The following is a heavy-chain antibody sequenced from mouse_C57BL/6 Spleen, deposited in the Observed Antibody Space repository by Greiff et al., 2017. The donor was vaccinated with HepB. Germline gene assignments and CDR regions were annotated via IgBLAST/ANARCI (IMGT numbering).Heavy chain of an antibody. J-gene: IGHJ2*01. V-gene: IGHV14-4*01. CDR2: IDPENGDT. D-gene: IGHD1-1*01. CDR3: TLDYYGSSQYYFDY. CDR1: GFNIKDDY. Sequence: EVKLQESGAELVRPGASVKLSCTASGFNIKDDYMHWVKQRPEQGLEWIGWIDPENGDTEYASKFQGKATITADTSSNTAYLQRSSLTSEDTAVYYCTLDYYGSSQYYFDYWGQGTTLTVSS.